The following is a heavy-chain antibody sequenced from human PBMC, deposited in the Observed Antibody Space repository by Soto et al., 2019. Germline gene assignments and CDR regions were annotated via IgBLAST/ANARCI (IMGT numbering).Heavy chain of an antibody. Sequence: SETLSLTCTVAGGSISSDYWHWIRQPPGKGLEWIGYMYYSGSTKYNPSLTSRVTISIDTSKNQFSLKLSSVTAADTAVYSCARDRLANWFDPWGQGTLVAVSS. V-gene: IGHV4-59*01. CDR2: MYYSGST. D-gene: IGHD3-9*01. J-gene: IGHJ5*02. CDR3: ARDRLANWFDP. CDR1: GGSISSDY.